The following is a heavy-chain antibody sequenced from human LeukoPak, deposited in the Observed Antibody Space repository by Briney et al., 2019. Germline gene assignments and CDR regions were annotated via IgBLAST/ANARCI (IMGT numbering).Heavy chain of an antibody. D-gene: IGHD1-1*01. CDR3: ASSMGFWNAEFTSITD. CDR1: GFIFSAFG. V-gene: IGHV3-23*01. J-gene: IGHJ4*02. Sequence: PGGSLRLSCAASGFIFSAFGMTWVRQPPGKGLEWVSAINSGGGVTYYADSVKGWFTISRDNSENTLFLQMDSLRAEDTAVYFCASSMGFWNAEFTSITDWGQGTQVTVSS. CDR2: INSGGGVT.